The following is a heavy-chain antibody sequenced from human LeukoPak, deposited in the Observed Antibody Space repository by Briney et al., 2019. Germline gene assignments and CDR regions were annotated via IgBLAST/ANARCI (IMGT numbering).Heavy chain of an antibody. CDR3: ARVVRNYYDSSGYYHAVYYYYYGMDV. CDR1: GGSFSGYY. D-gene: IGHD3-22*01. J-gene: IGHJ6*02. CDR2: INHSGST. V-gene: IGHV4-34*01. Sequence: SETLSLTCAVYGGSFSGYYWSWIRQPPGKGLEWIGEINHSGSTNYNPSLKSRVTISVDTSKNHFSLKLSSVTAAHTAVYYCARVVRNYYDSSGYYHAVYYYYYGMDVWGQGTTVTVSS.